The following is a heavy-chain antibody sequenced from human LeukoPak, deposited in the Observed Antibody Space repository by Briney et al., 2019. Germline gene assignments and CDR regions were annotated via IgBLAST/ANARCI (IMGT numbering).Heavy chain of an antibody. Sequence: SETLSLTCTASGASMSDYYWSWIRQPPRKELEWIGYIYYTGRTNYNPSLKIRVTMSVYTSKNQIYLNLSSVTAAGTAVYYSARAHSCCAIDHWGQGTLVTVSS. CDR2: IYYTGRT. D-gene: IGHD2-2*01. CDR1: GASMSDYY. V-gene: IGHV4-59*08. CDR3: ARAHSCCAIDH. J-gene: IGHJ4*02.